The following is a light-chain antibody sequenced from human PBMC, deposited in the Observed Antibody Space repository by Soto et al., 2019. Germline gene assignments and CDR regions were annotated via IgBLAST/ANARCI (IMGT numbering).Light chain of an antibody. CDR1: QGISSY. Sequence: DIQLTQSPSFLSASVGDRVTITCRASQGISSYLAWYQQKPGNAPNLLIYTASTLQSGVPSRFSDSGSGTEFTLTISSLQPEDFATYYCQQLNGYPLTFGGGTKVEIK. V-gene: IGKV1-9*01. CDR3: QQLNGYPLT. J-gene: IGKJ4*01. CDR2: TAS.